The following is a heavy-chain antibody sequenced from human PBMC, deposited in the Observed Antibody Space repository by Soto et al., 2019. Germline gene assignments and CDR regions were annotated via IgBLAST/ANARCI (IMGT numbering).Heavy chain of an antibody. J-gene: IGHJ6*02. CDR3: ARGEYTSSMKSGYQSYGMDV. V-gene: IGHV1-69*06. Sequence: QVQLVQSGAEVKKPGSSVRVSCKASGGTFNSFAINWVRQAPGQGLEWMGGIIPLFGSANYAQKFQGRITITADKSTSTVYMELSSLRSEDTSVYYCARGEYTSSMKSGYQSYGMDVWGQGTSVTVSS. D-gene: IGHD6-6*01. CDR1: GGTFNSFA. CDR2: IIPLFGSA.